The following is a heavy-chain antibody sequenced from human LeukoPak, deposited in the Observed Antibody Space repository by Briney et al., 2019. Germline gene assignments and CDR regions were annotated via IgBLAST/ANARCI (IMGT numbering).Heavy chain of an antibody. V-gene: IGHV4-59*01. J-gene: IGHJ5*02. CDR2: IYYSGRT. CDR1: GGSISGYS. D-gene: IGHD1-7*01. Sequence: SETLSLTCTVSGGSISGYSWNWIRQSPGKGLEWIAFIYYSGRTHYNPSLKSRVTISVDTSKNQFSLRLTSVTAADTAVYFCARKTTRGKEGPNWFDPWGQGTLATVSS. CDR3: ARKTTRGKEGPNWFDP.